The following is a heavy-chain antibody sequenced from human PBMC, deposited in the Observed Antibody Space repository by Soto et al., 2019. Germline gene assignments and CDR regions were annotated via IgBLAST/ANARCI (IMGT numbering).Heavy chain of an antibody. Sequence: ASVKVSCKASGYTFIGYYMNWVRQAPGQGLEWMGWINPNSGGTNYAQKFQGWVTMTRDTSISKAYMELSRLRSDDTAVYYCARFNWDDAFDIWGQGTMVTVSS. D-gene: IGHD7-27*01. CDR2: INPNSGGT. CDR1: GYTFIGYY. J-gene: IGHJ3*02. V-gene: IGHV1-2*04. CDR3: ARFNWDDAFDI.